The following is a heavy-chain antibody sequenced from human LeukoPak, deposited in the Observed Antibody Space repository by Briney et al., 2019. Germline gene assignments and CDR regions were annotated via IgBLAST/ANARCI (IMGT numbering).Heavy chain of an antibody. J-gene: IGHJ4*02. Sequence: GGSLRLSCAASGFIFSTSDMHWLRQAPGKGLEWVAHVASDGRNKYYADSVQGRITISRDNAKNSLFLQMKSLRAEDTAVYYCARGMVRGVPDYWGQGTLVTVSS. CDR2: VASDGRNK. CDR3: ARGMVRGVPDY. D-gene: IGHD3-10*01. V-gene: IGHV3-30*03. CDR1: GFIFSTSD.